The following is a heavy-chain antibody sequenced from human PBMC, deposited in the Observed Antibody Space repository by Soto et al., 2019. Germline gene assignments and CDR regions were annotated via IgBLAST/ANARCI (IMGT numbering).Heavy chain of an antibody. Sequence: SVKVSCKASGFTFTSSAMQWVRQARGQRLEWIGWIVVGSGNTNYAQKFQERVTITRDMSTSTAYMELSSLRSEDTAVYYCAADGPQGGNLNYYYYYYGMDVWGQGTTVTVSS. V-gene: IGHV1-58*02. CDR1: GFTFTSSA. CDR2: IVVGSGNT. J-gene: IGHJ6*02. D-gene: IGHD2-15*01. CDR3: AADGPQGGNLNYYYYYYGMDV.